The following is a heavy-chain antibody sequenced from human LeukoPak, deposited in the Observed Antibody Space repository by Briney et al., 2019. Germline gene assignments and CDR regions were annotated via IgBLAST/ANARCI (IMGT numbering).Heavy chain of an antibody. J-gene: IGHJ4*02. V-gene: IGHV3-7*01. CDR3: AKTYYYSPGNF. CDR2: IKQDGSEK. Sequence: GGSLRLSCAASGFTFSSYWMSWVRQAPGKGLEWVANIKQDGSEKYYVDSVRGRFTISRDNAKNSLYLQMNSLRAEDTAIYYCAKTYYYSPGNFWGQGTLVTVSS. D-gene: IGHD3-10*01. CDR1: GFTFSSYW.